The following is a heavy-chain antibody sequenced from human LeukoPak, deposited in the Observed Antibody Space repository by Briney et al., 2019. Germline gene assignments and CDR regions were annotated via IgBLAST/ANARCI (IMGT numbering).Heavy chain of an antibody. Sequence: GGSLRLSYAASGFTFHTYGMHWVRQAPGKGLEWVAIIWYDGSNTYHSDSVKGRFTISRDNSKNTLFLQMNSLTADDTAVYYCARDRGTSSSAGYFVDSWGQGTLVTVSS. V-gene: IGHV3-33*01. CDR2: IWYDGSNT. CDR1: GFTFHTYG. CDR3: ARDRGTSSSAGYFVDS. D-gene: IGHD6-6*01. J-gene: IGHJ4*02.